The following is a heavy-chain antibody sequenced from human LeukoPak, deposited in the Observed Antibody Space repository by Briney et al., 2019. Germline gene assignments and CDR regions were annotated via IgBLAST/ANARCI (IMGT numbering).Heavy chain of an antibody. CDR1: GGSISSYY. CDR3: ARDHGSGWYSLDY. CDR2: IYYSGST. V-gene: IGHV4-59*01. Sequence: PSETLSLTCTVSGGSISSYYWSWIRKPPGKGLEWIGYIYYSGSTNYNPSLKSRVTISVDTSKNQFSLKLSSVTAADTAVYYCARDHGSGWYSLDYWGQGTLVTVSS. J-gene: IGHJ4*02. D-gene: IGHD6-19*01.